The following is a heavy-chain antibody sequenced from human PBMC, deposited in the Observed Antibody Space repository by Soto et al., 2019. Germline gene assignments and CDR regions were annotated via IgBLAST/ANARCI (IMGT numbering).Heavy chain of an antibody. CDR1: GFPFSSYA. Sequence: GGSLRLSCAASGFPFSSYAMHWVRQAPGKGLEWVAVISYDGSNKYYADSVKGRFTISRDNSKNTLYLQMNSLRAEDTAVYYCAAPGGYSYGYCFDYWGQGTLVTVSS. CDR2: ISYDGSNK. V-gene: IGHV3-30-3*01. J-gene: IGHJ4*02. CDR3: AAPGGYSYGYCFDY. D-gene: IGHD5-18*01.